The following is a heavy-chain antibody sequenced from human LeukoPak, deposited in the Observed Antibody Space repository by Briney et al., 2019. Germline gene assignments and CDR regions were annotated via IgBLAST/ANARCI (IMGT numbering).Heavy chain of an antibody. CDR3: AREGVTTDYYYYGMDV. CDR2: ISAYNGNT. D-gene: IGHD4-11*01. CDR1: GGTFSSYA. J-gene: IGHJ6*02. Sequence: ASVKVSCTASGGTFSSYAISWVRQAPGQGLEWMGWISAYNGNTNYAQKLQGRVTMTTDTSTSTAYMELRSLRSDDTAVYYCAREGVTTDYYYYGMDVWGQGTTVTVSS. V-gene: IGHV1-18*01.